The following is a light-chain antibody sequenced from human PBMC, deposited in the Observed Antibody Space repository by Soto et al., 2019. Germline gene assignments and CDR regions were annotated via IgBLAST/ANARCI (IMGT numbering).Light chain of an antibody. CDR1: QSISSW. CDR2: KAS. V-gene: IGKV1-5*03. CDR3: QQYESYWT. Sequence: DIQMTQSPSTVAASVGDRVTITCRASQSISSWLAWYQQKPGKAPKLLIYKASSLESGVPSRFSGSGFGTEFTLTISSLQPDDFATYYCQQYESYWTFGQGTKVELK. J-gene: IGKJ1*01.